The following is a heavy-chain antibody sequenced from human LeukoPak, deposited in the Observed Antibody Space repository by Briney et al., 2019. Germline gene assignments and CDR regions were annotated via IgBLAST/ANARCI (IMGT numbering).Heavy chain of an antibody. D-gene: IGHD1-26*01. CDR2: ISSNGGST. CDR1: GFTFSSYA. V-gene: IGHV3-64*01. J-gene: IGHJ6*04. Sequence: GGSLRLSCAASGFTFSSYAMHWVRQAPGKGLEYVSAISSNGGSTYYANSVKGRFTISRDNSKNTLYLQMGSLRAEDMAVYYCARAIGLSDVWGKGTTVTVSS. CDR3: ARAIGLSDV.